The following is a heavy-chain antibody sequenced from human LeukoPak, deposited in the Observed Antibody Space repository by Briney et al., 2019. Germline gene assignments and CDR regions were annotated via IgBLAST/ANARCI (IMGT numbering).Heavy chain of an antibody. CDR1: GFTFSDYY. Sequence: PGGSLRLSCAASGFTFSDYYMSWIRQAPGKGLEWVSYISSSGTSIYYADSVKGRFTISRDNAKNSLYLQMNSLRAEDTAVYYCAIHRMNSSAGVFDIWGQGTMVTVSS. V-gene: IGHV3-11*04. D-gene: IGHD2-15*01. CDR3: AIHRMNSSAGVFDI. J-gene: IGHJ3*02. CDR2: ISSSGTSI.